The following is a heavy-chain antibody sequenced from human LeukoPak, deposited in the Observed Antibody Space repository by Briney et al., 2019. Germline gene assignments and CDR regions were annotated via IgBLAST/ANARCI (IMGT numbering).Heavy chain of an antibody. D-gene: IGHD6-6*01. V-gene: IGHV1-18*01. Sequence: GASVKVSCKASGYTFTSYGISWVRQAPGQGLEWMGWISAYNGNTNYAQKLQGRVTMTTDTSTSTAYMELSSLRSEDTAVYYCARGREQLVNSDYYYYMDVWGKGTTVTVSS. J-gene: IGHJ6*03. CDR1: GYTFTSYG. CDR3: ARGREQLVNSDYYYYMDV. CDR2: ISAYNGNT.